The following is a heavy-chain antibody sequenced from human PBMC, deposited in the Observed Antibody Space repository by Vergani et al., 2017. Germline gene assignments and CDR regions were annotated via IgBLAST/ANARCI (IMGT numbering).Heavy chain of an antibody. J-gene: IGHJ6*02. CDR1: GGSISSGSYY. V-gene: IGHV4-61*02. Sequence: QMQLQESGPGLVKPSQTLSLTCTVSGGSISSGSYYWSWIRQPAGKGLEWIGRIYTSGSTNYNPSLKSRVTISVDTSKNQFSLKLSSVTAADTAVYYCARGGDYDSSGYPYYGMDVWGQGTTVTVSS. D-gene: IGHD3-22*01. CDR3: ARGGDYDSSGYPYYGMDV. CDR2: IYTSGST.